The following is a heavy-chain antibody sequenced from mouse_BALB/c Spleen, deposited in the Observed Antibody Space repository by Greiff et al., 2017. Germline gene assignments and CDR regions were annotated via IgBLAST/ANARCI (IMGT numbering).Heavy chain of an antibody. CDR1: GYTFTDYA. V-gene: IGHV1S137*01. Sequence: VQLQQSGAELVRPGVSVKISCKGSGYTFTDYAMHWVKQSHAKSLEWIGVISTYYGDASYNQKFKGKATMTVDKSSSTAYMELARLTSEDSAIYYCARRWGNYALDYWGQGTTLTVSS. CDR3: ARRWGNYALDY. D-gene: IGHD1-1*01. J-gene: IGHJ2*01. CDR2: ISTYYGDA.